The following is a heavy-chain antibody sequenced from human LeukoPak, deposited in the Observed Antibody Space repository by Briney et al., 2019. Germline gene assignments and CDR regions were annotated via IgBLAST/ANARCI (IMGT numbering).Heavy chain of an antibody. CDR3: AKDYYGMDV. V-gene: IGHV3-23*01. J-gene: IGHJ6*02. CDR2: ISGSGGST. Sequence: GGSLRLSCAASGFTFGSDWMIWVRQAPGKGLEWVSAISGSGGSTYYADSVKGRFTISRDNSKNTLYLQMNSLRAEDTAVYYCAKDYYGMDVWGQGTTVTVSS. CDR1: GFTFGSDW.